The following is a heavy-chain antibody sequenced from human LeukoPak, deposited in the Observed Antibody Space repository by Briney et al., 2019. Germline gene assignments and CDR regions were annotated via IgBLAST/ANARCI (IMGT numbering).Heavy chain of an antibody. CDR2: IEQHGNEK. D-gene: IGHD3-10*01. CDR1: GFTFSSYC. V-gene: IGHV3-7*04. CDR3: AGGDYYGSGSARRHWFDP. J-gene: IGHJ5*02. Sequence: GGSLRLSCSASGFTFSSYCMNWVRQAPGKGLEWVANIEQHGNEKYYMDSVKGRFTTSRDNAKNSLYLEMNSLRAEDTAAYYCAGGDYYGSGSARRHWFDPWGQGTLVTVSS.